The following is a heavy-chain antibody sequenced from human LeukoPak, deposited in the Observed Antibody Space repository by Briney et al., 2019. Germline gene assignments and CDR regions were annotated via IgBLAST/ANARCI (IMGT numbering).Heavy chain of an antibody. V-gene: IGHV3-23*01. CDR1: GFTFSSYA. J-gene: IGHJ4*02. D-gene: IGHD3-9*01. CDR2: ISGSGGST. CDR3: ARDGNILTGYYADY. Sequence: PGGSLRLSCAASGFTFSSYAMSWVRQAPGKGLEWVSAISGSGGSTYYADSVKGRFTISRDNSKNTLYLQMNSLRAEDTAVYYCARDGNILTGYYADYWGQGTLVTVSS.